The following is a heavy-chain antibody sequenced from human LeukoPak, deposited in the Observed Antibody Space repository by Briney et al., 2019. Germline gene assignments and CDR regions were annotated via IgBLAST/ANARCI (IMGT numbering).Heavy chain of an antibody. Sequence: GGSLRLSCAASGFTFSSYAMSWVRQAPGKGLEWVSVINGSEGNTYYADSVKGRFTISRDNSKKTSYLQMNSLRAEDTAVYYCAKGRVSSGSYVGYAFDMWGQGTMVTVSS. J-gene: IGHJ3*02. CDR2: INGSEGNT. V-gene: IGHV3-23*01. CDR1: GFTFSSYA. CDR3: AKGRVSSGSYVGYAFDM. D-gene: IGHD3-22*01.